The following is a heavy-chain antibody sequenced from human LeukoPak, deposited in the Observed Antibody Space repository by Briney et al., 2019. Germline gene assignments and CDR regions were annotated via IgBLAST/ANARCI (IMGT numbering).Heavy chain of an antibody. CDR3: AREGSGWYIWFDP. J-gene: IGHJ5*02. CDR1: GFTFSSYA. Sequence: GRSLRLSCVASGFTFSSYAMHWVRQAPGKGLEWVSSISSSSSYIYYADSVKGRFTISRDNAKNSLYLQMNSLRAEDTAVYYCAREGSGWYIWFDPWGQGTLVTVSS. CDR2: ISSSSSYI. V-gene: IGHV3-21*01. D-gene: IGHD6-19*01.